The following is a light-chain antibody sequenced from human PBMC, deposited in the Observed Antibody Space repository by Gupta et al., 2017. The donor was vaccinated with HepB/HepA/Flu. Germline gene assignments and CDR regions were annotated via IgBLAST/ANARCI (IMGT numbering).Light chain of an antibody. CDR2: KAS. Sequence: DIQMTQSPSTLSASVGDRVTIACRASQSISTWLAWYQQKPGKAPKLLIYKASRVESGVPSRFSGSGSGTEFTLTISSRQPDDFANYYCQQKNSSPCNFGQGTXVEIK. CDR3: QQKNSSPCN. J-gene: IGKJ2*02. CDR1: QSISTW. V-gene: IGKV1-5*03.